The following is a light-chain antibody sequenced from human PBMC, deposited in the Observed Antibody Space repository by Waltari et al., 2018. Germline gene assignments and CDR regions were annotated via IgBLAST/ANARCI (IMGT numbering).Light chain of an antibody. J-gene: IGLJ2*01. Sequence: QLVLTQSPSAPASLGASVKLTCTLSSGHSDYAIAWHQQQPGKGPRYLMKLNSDGSHNKGDGIPDRFSGSSSGAERYLTISSLQSEDEADYYCHAWRSGILVFAGGTKLTVL. CDR3: HAWRSGILV. V-gene: IGLV4-69*01. CDR1: SGHSDYA. CDR2: LNSDGSH.